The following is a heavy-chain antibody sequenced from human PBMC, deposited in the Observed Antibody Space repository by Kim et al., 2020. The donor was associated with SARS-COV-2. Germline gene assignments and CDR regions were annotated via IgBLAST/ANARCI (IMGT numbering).Heavy chain of an antibody. J-gene: IGHJ5*02. V-gene: IGHV4-39*01. Sequence: SETLSLTCTVSGGSISSSSYYWGWIRQPPGKGLEWIGSIYYSGSTYYNPSLKSRVTISVDTSKNQFSLKLSSVTAADTAVYYCAFHGSGWYENWFDPWGQGTLVTVSS. CDR3: AFHGSGWYENWFDP. CDR2: IYYSGST. CDR1: GGSISSSSYY. D-gene: IGHD6-19*01.